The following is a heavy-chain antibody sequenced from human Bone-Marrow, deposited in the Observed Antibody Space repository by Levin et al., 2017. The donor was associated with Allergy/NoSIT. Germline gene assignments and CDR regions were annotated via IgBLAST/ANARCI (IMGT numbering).Heavy chain of an antibody. CDR2: INPNSGGT. Sequence: PGESLKISCKASGYTFTGYYMHWVRQAPGQGLEWMGRINPNSGGTNYAQKFQGRVTMTRDTSISTAYMELSRLRSDDTAVYYCARPLYDSGLSTSYWGQGTLVTVSS. J-gene: IGHJ4*02. CDR3: ARPLYDSGLSTSY. CDR1: GYTFTGYY. D-gene: IGHD2-8*01. V-gene: IGHV1-2*06.